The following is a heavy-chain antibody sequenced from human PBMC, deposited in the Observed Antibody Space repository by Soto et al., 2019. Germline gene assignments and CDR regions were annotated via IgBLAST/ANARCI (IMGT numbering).Heavy chain of an antibody. V-gene: IGHV4-31*03. CDR3: ARDSPNGKRGGAFEI. CDR1: GVSITGAYF. Sequence: QVQLQESGPGLVKPSQTLSLTCTVSGVSITGAYFWNWIRQPPGKGLEWVSYIYSGGRTYPNPSLKSRPTLALDKSNNASSLNLTSVTAADTAIYYWARDSPNGKRGGAFEIWGQGTVVTVSS. D-gene: IGHD6-25*01. CDR2: IYSGGRT. J-gene: IGHJ3*02.